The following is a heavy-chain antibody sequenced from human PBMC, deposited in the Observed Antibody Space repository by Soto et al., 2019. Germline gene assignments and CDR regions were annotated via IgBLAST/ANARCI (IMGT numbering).Heavy chain of an antibody. Sequence: QVQLQESGPGLVKPSETLSLTCTVSGDPITSYFWTWRRQPAGKGLEWIGHVFPEGPTSHNSSLKSLVSMSVDTSKNQSSLTLTSVTAADTAVYYCARTLSGFTYGSRQFYFDYWGQGTLVTVSS. CDR1: GDPITSYF. CDR3: ARTLSGFTYGSRQFYFDY. V-gene: IGHV4-4*07. CDR2: VFPEGPT. J-gene: IGHJ4*02. D-gene: IGHD3-10*01.